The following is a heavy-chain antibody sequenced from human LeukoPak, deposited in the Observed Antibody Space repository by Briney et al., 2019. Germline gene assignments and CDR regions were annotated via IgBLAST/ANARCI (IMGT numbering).Heavy chain of an antibody. J-gene: IGHJ4*02. CDR1: GYSISSGYY. CDR3: ARSRSPWGVTFDY. CDR2: IYHSGST. V-gene: IGHV4-38-2*02. Sequence: SETLSLTCTVSGYSISSGYYWGWIRQPPGKGLEWIGSIYHSGSTYYNPSLKSRVTISVDTSKNQFSLKLSSVTAADTAVYYCARSRSPWGVTFDYWGQGTLVTVSS. D-gene: IGHD2-21*02.